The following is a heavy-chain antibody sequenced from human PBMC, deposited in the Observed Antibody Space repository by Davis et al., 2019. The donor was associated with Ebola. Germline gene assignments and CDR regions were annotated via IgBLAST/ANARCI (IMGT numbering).Heavy chain of an antibody. CDR1: GFSLSTSGMR. Sequence: SGPTLVKPTQTLTLTCTFSGFSLSTSGMRVSWIRQPPGKALEWLARIDWDDDQFYSTSLKTRLTISKDTSKNQAVLTMTNMDPVDTGTYFCAHRPPDYFDSSGWHPSDAFDVWGQGTMVTVSS. CDR3: AHRPPDYFDSSGWHPSDAFDV. V-gene: IGHV2-70*12. J-gene: IGHJ3*01. D-gene: IGHD3-22*01. CDR2: IDWDDDQ.